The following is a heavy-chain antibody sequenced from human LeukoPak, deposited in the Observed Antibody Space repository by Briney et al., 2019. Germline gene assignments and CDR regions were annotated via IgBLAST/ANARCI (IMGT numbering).Heavy chain of an antibody. CDR1: GYTFTSYD. J-gene: IGHJ5*02. D-gene: IGHD3-10*01. Sequence: GASVKVSCKASGYTFTSYDINWVRQATGQGLEWMGWMNPNSGNTGYAQKFQGRVTITRNTSISTAYMELSSLRSEDTAVYYCARVKVRGVINGPWFDPWGQGTLVTVSS. V-gene: IGHV1-8*03. CDR2: MNPNSGNT. CDR3: ARVKVRGVINGPWFDP.